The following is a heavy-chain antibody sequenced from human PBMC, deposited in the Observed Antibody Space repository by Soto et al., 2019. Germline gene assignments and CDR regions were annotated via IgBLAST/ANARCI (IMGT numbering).Heavy chain of an antibody. D-gene: IGHD2-21*01. J-gene: IGHJ4*02. Sequence: QVQLVQSGAEVKKPGASVKVSCKASGYTFTSYGISWVRQAPGQGLEWMGWISAYNGNTNYAQKLQGRVTMTTDTSTITAYMELRSLRSDDTAVYYCARTGDGYNLRLPFWPLTYWGQGTLVTVSS. CDR3: ARTGDGYNLRLPFWPLTY. CDR1: GYTFTSYG. V-gene: IGHV1-18*01. CDR2: ISAYNGNT.